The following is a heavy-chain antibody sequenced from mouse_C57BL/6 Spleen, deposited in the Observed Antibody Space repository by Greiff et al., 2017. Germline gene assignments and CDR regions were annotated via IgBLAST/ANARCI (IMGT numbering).Heavy chain of an antibody. J-gene: IGHJ2*01. Sequence: VQLQQPGAELVMPGASVKLSCKASGYTFTSYWMHWVKQRPGQGLEWIGEIDPSDSYTNYNQKFKGKSTLIVEKSSSTAYMQLSSLTSEDSAVYYCAREGHYYGSRGYFDYWGQGTTLTVSS. V-gene: IGHV1-69*01. CDR1: GYTFTSYW. D-gene: IGHD1-1*01. CDR2: IDPSDSYT. CDR3: AREGHYYGSRGYFDY.